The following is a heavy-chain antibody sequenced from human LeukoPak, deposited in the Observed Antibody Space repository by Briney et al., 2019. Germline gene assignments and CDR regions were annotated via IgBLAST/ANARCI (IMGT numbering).Heavy chain of an antibody. CDR2: IYHSGST. J-gene: IGHJ4*02. D-gene: IGHD2-8*01. V-gene: IGHV4-30-2*01. CDR3: ARTYCTNGVCYRFDY. Sequence: SSETLSLTCTVSGGSISRGTYYWSWIRQPPGKGLEWIGYIYHSGSTDYNPSLKSRVTISVDRSKNQFSLKLSSVTAVDTAVFYCARTYCTNGVCYRFDYWGQGTLVTVSS. CDR1: GGSISRGTYY.